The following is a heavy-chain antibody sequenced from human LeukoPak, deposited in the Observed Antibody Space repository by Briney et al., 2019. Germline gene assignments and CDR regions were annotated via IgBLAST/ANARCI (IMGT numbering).Heavy chain of an antibody. CDR3: ARLDYGDLAG. CDR1: GGTFSIYG. V-gene: IGHV1-8*02. CDR2: MNPNSGNT. D-gene: IGHD4-17*01. Sequence: ASVNVSCTASGGTFSIYGISWVRQAPGQGLEWMGWMNPNSGNTGYAQKFQGRVTMTRNTSISTAYMELSSLRSEDTAVYYCARLDYGDLAGWGQGTLVTVSS. J-gene: IGHJ4*02.